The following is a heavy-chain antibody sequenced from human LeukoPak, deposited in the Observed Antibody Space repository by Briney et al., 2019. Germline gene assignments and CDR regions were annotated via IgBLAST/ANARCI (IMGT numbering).Heavy chain of an antibody. Sequence: PGGSLRLSCAASGFTFSSYGMHWVRQAPGKGLEWVANIKQDGSEKYYVDSVKGRFTISRDNAKNSLYLQMNSLRAEDTAVYYCARDVQPFDYWGQGTLVTVSS. CDR3: ARDVQPFDY. J-gene: IGHJ4*02. D-gene: IGHD1-1*01. V-gene: IGHV3-7*01. CDR1: GFTFSSYG. CDR2: IKQDGSEK.